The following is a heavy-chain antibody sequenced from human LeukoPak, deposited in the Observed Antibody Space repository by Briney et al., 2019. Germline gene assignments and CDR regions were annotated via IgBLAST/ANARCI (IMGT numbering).Heavy chain of an antibody. CDR2: INPNTGAT. Sequence: GASVKVSCKASGYTFTDYYLHWVRQAPGQGLEWMGWINPNTGATDYAQNFQGRVAMTRDTSISTAYMDLSRLISDDTAVYYCARAAFYYDSCGHSPNFDYWRQGTLVTVSS. CDR1: GYTFTDYY. V-gene: IGHV1-2*02. D-gene: IGHD3-22*01. J-gene: IGHJ4*02. CDR3: ARAAFYYDSCGHSPNFDY.